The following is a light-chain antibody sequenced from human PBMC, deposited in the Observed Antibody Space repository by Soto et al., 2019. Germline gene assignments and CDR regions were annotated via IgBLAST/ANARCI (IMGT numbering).Light chain of an antibody. V-gene: IGKV3-11*01. CDR3: QQRSNWPPSIT. CDR2: DAS. J-gene: IGKJ5*01. Sequence: VVLTQSAATLSLSPGKRATLSCRAILSVSSYLAWYQQKPGQAPRLLVYDASNRATGTPARFSGSGSGTDFTLTISSLEPEDFAVYYCQQRSNWPPSITFGQGTRLEIK. CDR1: LSVSSY.